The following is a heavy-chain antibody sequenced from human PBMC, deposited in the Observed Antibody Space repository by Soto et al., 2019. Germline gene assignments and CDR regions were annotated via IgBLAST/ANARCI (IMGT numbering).Heavy chain of an antibody. D-gene: IGHD4-17*01. J-gene: IGHJ4*02. Sequence: GSLRLSCAASGFTFSSYVMSWVRQAPGKGLEWVSIITSDGRTYYADSVKGRFTISRDNSKNTVYLQMNSLRAEDTAVYYCAKDYSTVTTDPLSVVLFDYWGQGALVTVSS. CDR2: ITSDGRT. V-gene: IGHV3-23*01. CDR1: GFTFSSYV. CDR3: AKDYSTVTTDPLSVVLFDY.